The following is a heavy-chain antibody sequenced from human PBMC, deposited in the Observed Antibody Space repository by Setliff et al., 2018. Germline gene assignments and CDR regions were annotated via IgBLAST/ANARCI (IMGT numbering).Heavy chain of an antibody. V-gene: IGHV3-21*01. D-gene: IGHD3-10*01. CDR3: AREGRGVYYHYYYMDV. CDR1: GFTFSSYG. J-gene: IGHJ6*03. Sequence: KAGGSLRLSCAASGFTFSSYGMHWVRQAPGKGLEWVSSISSSSGYIYYADSVKGRFTISRDNAKNALYLQMNSLRAEDTAVYYCAREGRGVYYHYYYMDVWGKGTTVTVSS. CDR2: ISSSSGYI.